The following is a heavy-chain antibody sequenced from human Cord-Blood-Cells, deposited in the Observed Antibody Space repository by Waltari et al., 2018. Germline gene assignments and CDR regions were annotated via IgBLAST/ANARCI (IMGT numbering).Heavy chain of an antibody. CDR1: GGSFSGFY. Sequence: QVQLQQWGAGLLKPSETLSLTCAVHGGSFSGFYWAWTRQPPGKGLEWIGEIYHSGSTNYNPSLKSRVTISVDTSKNQFSLKLSSVTAADTAVYYCARVVVVVAARWFDPWGQGTLVTVSS. J-gene: IGHJ5*02. V-gene: IGHV4-34*01. CDR2: IYHSGST. CDR3: ARVVVVVAARWFDP. D-gene: IGHD2-15*01.